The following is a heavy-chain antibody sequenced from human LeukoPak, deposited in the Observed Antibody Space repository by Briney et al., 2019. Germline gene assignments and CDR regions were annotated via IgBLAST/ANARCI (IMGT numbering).Heavy chain of an antibody. Sequence: PSETLSLTCTVSGGSISSSSYYWGWIRQPPGKGLEWIGSIYYSGSTYYNPSLKSRVTISVDTSKNQFSLKLSSVTAADTAVYYCARGIAAAGTGLDPWGQGTLVTVSS. V-gene: IGHV4-39*01. J-gene: IGHJ5*02. CDR3: ARGIAAAGTGLDP. CDR2: IYYSGST. CDR1: GGSISSSSYY. D-gene: IGHD6-13*01.